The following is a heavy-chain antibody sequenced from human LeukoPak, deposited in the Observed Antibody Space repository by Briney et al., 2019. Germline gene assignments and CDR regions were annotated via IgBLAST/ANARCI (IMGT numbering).Heavy chain of an antibody. J-gene: IGHJ5*02. CDR2: IIPIFGTA. V-gene: IGHV1-69*13. Sequence: SVKVSCKASGYTFTGYYMHWVRQAPGQGLEWMGWIIPIFGTANYAQKFQGRVTITADESTSTAYMELSSLRSEDTAVYYCARDNYDFWSPTGFDPWGQGTLVTVSS. CDR3: ARDNYDFWSPTGFDP. CDR1: GYTFTGYY. D-gene: IGHD3-3*01.